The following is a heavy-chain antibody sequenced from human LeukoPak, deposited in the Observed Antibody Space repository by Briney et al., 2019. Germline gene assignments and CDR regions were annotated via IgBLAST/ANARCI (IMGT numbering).Heavy chain of an antibody. CDR3: ARVAEDYGDYNDDY. V-gene: IGHV3-21*01. D-gene: IGHD4-17*01. CDR1: GFTFTSYS. Sequence: PGGSLRLSWAASGFTFTSYSMNWVRQAPGKGLEWVSSISSSSSYIHYADSVKGRFTISRDNAKNSLYLQMNSLRAEDTAVYYCARVAEDYGDYNDDYWGQGTLVTVSS. CDR2: ISSSSSYI. J-gene: IGHJ4*02.